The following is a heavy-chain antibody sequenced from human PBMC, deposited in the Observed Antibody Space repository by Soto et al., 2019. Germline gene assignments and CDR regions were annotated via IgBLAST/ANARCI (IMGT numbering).Heavy chain of an antibody. V-gene: IGHV3-48*01. Sequence: PGGALRLSCAASGFSFSSYSMNWVRQAPGKGLEWVSYISSSSSSIFYADSVKGRFTISRDNAKDSLYLQMNSLRAEDTAVYYCASSQVTTRANWFDPWGQGTLVTVSS. CDR1: GFSFSSYS. CDR2: ISSSSSSI. J-gene: IGHJ5*02. CDR3: ASSQVTTRANWFDP. D-gene: IGHD4-4*01.